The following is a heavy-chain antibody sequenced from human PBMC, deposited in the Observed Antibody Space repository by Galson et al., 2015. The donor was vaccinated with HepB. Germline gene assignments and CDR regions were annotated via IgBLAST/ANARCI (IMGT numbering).Heavy chain of an antibody. D-gene: IGHD6-6*01. CDR3: ARGLAARPDDYYYYMDV. CDR1: GGSFSGYY. CDR2: INHSGST. Sequence: VYGGSFSGYYWSWIRQPPGKGLEWIGEINHSGSTNYNPSLKSRVTISVDTSKNQFSLKLSSVTAADTAVYYCARGLAARPDDYYYYMDVWGKGTTVTVSS. J-gene: IGHJ6*03. V-gene: IGHV4-34*01.